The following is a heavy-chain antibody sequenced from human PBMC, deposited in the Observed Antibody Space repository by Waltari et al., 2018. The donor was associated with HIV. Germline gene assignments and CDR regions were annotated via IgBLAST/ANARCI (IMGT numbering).Heavy chain of an antibody. CDR3: TTVGGGTRDY. D-gene: IGHD3-16*01. CDR1: GFTFRDAW. CDR2: IKSNTEGGIT. J-gene: IGHJ4*02. V-gene: IGHV3-15*01. Sequence: EVLLVESGGGLGTPGGSLRLSCAASGFTFRDAWMSWVRQAPGKGLEWVGRIKSNTEGGITDYAEPVKGRFTISRDDSKTTLYLEMNSLKAEDTAVYYCTTVGGGTRDYWGQGTLITVSS.